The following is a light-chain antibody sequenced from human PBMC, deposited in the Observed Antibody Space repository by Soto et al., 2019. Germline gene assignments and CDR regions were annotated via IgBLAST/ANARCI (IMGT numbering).Light chain of an antibody. CDR2: EVS. J-gene: IGLJ1*01. V-gene: IGLV2-18*02. CDR3: SSYTSSSTDV. CDR1: SSDVGSYNR. Sequence: QSALTQPPSVSGSPGQSVAISCTGTSSDVGSYNRVSWYQQPPGTAPKVMIYEVSNRPSGVPDRFSGSKSGNTASLTISGLQAEDEADYCSSYTSSSTDVFGTGTKLTVL.